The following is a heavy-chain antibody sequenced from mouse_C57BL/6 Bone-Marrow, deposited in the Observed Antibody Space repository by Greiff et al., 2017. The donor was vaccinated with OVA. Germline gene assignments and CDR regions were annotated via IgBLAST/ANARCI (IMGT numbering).Heavy chain of an antibody. J-gene: IGHJ4*01. Sequence: VQLQQPGAELVRPGTSVKLSCKASGYTFTSYWMHWVKQRPGQGLEWIGVIDPSDSYTNYNQKFKGKATLTVDTSSSTAYMQLSSLTSEDSAVYYCAREMGYGNYPYYAMDYWGQGTSVTVSS. V-gene: IGHV1-59*01. CDR1: GYTFTSYW. CDR3: AREMGYGNYPYYAMDY. CDR2: IDPSDSYT. D-gene: IGHD2-10*02.